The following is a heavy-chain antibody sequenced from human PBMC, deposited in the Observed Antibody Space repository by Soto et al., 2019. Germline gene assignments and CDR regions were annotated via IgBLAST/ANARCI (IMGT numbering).Heavy chain of an antibody. CDR1: GYSFTSYW. V-gene: IGHV5-10-1*01. J-gene: IGHJ4*02. CDR2: IDPSDSYT. Sequence: PGESLKISCKGSGYSFTSYWISWVRQMPGKGLEWMGRIDPSDSYTNYSPSFQGHVTISADKSISTAYLQWSSLKASDTAMYYCARVPSYCSSTCCYSFDYWGQGTLVTVSS. CDR3: ARVPSYCSSTCCYSFDY. D-gene: IGHD2-2*01.